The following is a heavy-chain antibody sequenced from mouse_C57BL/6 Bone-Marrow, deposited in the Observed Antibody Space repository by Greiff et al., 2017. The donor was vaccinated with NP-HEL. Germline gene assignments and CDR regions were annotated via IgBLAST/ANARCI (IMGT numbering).Heavy chain of an antibody. CDR1: GYAFTNYL. J-gene: IGHJ3*01. CDR2: INPGSGGT. Sequence: QVQLKESGAELVRPGTSVKVSCKASGYAFTNYLIEWVKQRPGQGLEWIGVINPGSGGTNYNEKFKGKATLTADKSSSTAYMQLSSLTSEDSAVYFCARREDWDGAYWGQGTLVPVSA. CDR3: ARREDWDGAY. D-gene: IGHD4-1*01. V-gene: IGHV1-54*01.